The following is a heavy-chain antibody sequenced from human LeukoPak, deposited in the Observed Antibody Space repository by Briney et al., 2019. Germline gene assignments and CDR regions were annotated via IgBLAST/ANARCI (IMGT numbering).Heavy chain of an antibody. V-gene: IGHV4-61*02. Sequence: SETLSLTCTVSGGSISSGGYYWSWIRQPAGKGLEWIGRIYTSGSTNYNPSLKSRVTISVDTSKNQFSLKLSSVTAADTAVYYCAQWLGGPEYFQHWGQGTLVTVSS. D-gene: IGHD6-19*01. J-gene: IGHJ1*01. CDR2: IYTSGST. CDR1: GGSISSGGYY. CDR3: AQWLGGPEYFQH.